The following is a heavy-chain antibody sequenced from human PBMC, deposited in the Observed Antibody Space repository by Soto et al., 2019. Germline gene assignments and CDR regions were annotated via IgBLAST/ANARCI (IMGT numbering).Heavy chain of an antibody. J-gene: IGHJ4*02. D-gene: IGHD5-12*01. Sequence: EVQLLESGGGLEQPGGSLRLSCASSGFTFSSYAMSWVRQAPGKGLEWVSGISGSGGSTYYAESVKGRFTISRDNSKNTLYVQMKSLRAEDTAVYYCAKTLSGDGYNFDYWGQGTLVTVSS. CDR2: ISGSGGST. V-gene: IGHV3-23*01. CDR3: AKTLSGDGYNFDY. CDR1: GFTFSSYA.